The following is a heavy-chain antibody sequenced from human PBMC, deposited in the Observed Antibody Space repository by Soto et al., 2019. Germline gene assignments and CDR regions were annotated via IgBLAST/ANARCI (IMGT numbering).Heavy chain of an antibody. J-gene: IGHJ4*02. CDR2: INPVVGST. Sequence: GASVKVSCKASGGTFSSYAISWVRQAPGQGLEWMGVINPVVGSTTYAQKFQGRVTMTRDPSTSTVYMELSSLRSEDTAVYYCARGYCISTSCRIFDYWGQGTLVTVSS. D-gene: IGHD2-2*01. CDR1: GGTFSSYA. V-gene: IGHV1-46*01. CDR3: ARGYCISTSCRIFDY.